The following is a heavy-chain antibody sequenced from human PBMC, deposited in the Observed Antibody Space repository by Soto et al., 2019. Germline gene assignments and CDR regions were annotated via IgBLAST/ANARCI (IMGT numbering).Heavy chain of an antibody. D-gene: IGHD6-19*01. CDR3: ARVAKAVAGSYYYYGMDV. CDR1: GFTFSSYS. J-gene: IGHJ6*02. Sequence: GSLRLSCAASGFTFSSYSMNWVRQAPGKGLEWVSYISSSSSTIYYADSVKGRFTISRDNAKNSLYLQMNSLRDEDTAVYYCARVAKAVAGSYYYYGMDVWGQGTTVTVSS. CDR2: ISSSSSTI. V-gene: IGHV3-48*02.